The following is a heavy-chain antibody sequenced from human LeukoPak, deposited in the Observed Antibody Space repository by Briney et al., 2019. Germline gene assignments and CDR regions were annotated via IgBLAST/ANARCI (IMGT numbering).Heavy chain of an antibody. D-gene: IGHD3-9*01. Sequence: GGSLRLSCSASGFIFSEHWMNWVRQSPGKGLQWVAIIKGDGSEKFYLDSAEGRFTISRDNAKQSLYLQMNNLRAEDTALYYCVRGAGFLLEFWGQGTMVTVSS. CDR2: IKGDGSEK. V-gene: IGHV3-7*01. J-gene: IGHJ4*02. CDR1: GFIFSEHW. CDR3: VRGAGFLLEF.